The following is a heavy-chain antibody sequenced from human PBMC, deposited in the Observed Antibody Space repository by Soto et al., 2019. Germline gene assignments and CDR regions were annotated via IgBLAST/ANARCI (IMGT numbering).Heavy chain of an antibody. Sequence: QVQLQESGPGLVKASETLSLSCTVSGHSISADYWRWIRQPAGKRLEWIGRVDASGNTNYNPYLKSRVTMSVDTSKNQFFLKVRSVTAADTAMYFCARDVGGSVVPHWFDPWGQGALVTVSS. V-gene: IGHV4-4*07. D-gene: IGHD3-22*01. CDR3: ARDVGGSVVPHWFDP. J-gene: IGHJ5*02. CDR2: VDASGNT. CDR1: GHSISADY.